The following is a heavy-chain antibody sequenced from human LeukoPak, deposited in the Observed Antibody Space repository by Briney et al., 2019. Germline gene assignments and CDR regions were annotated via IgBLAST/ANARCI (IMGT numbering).Heavy chain of an antibody. CDR1: GGTFSGYA. CDR2: IIPIFGTA. D-gene: IGHD6-13*01. J-gene: IGHJ4*02. CDR3: ARNLLDNSTWYGVGY. Sequence: SVKVSCKASGGTFSGYAISWVRQAPGQGLEWMGGIIPIFGTANYAQKFQGRVTITADESTSTAYMELSSLRSEDTAMYYCARNLLDNSTWYGVGYWGQGTLVTVSS. V-gene: IGHV1-69*13.